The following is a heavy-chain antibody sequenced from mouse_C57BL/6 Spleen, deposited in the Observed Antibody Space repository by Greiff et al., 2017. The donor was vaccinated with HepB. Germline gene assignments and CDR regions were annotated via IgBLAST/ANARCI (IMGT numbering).Heavy chain of an antibody. CDR1: GYTFTSYW. V-gene: IGHV1-72*01. Sequence: VQLQQSGAELVKPGASVKLSCKASGYTFTSYWMHWVKQRPGRGLEWIGRIDPNSGGTKYNEKFKSKATLTVDKPSSTAYMQLSSLTAEDSAVYYCARGPYGSSYGWFAYWGQGTLVTVSA. CDR3: ARGPYGSSYGWFAY. J-gene: IGHJ3*01. CDR2: IDPNSGGT. D-gene: IGHD1-1*01.